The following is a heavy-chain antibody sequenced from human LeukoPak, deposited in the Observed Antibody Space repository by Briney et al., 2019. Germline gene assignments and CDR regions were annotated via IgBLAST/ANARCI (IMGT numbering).Heavy chain of an antibody. CDR3: ARLYGERTTVTTFSYYYYMDV. Sequence: GESLKISCKGSGYNFTSYWIGWVRQMPGKGLEWMGIIYPGDSDTRYSPSFQGQVTISADKSISTAYLQWSSLKASDTAMYYCARLYGERTTVTTFSYYYYMDVWGKGTTVTVSS. CDR2: IYPGDSDT. CDR1: GYNFTSYW. D-gene: IGHD4-11*01. V-gene: IGHV5-51*01. J-gene: IGHJ6*03.